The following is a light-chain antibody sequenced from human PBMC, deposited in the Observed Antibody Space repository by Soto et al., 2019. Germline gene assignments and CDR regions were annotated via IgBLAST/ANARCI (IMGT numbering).Light chain of an antibody. J-gene: IGLJ2*01. V-gene: IGLV2-14*01. CDR1: SSDVGGYNY. CDR3: CSHTCRSSHVV. Sequence: QSALTQPASVSGSPGQSITISCTGTSSDVGGYNYVSWYQQHPGKAPKLMIYDVTNRPSGVSNRFSGSKSGNTASPAISGSEVEDEAEDYCCSHTCRSSHVVFGGGTKLTVL. CDR2: DVT.